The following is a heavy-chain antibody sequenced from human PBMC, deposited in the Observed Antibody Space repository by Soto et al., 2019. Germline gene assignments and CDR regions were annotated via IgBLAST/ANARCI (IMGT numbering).Heavy chain of an antibody. CDR2: IIPIFGTA. CDR3: ARDLSHGGIPLGY. V-gene: IGHV1-69*12. CDR1: GGTFSSYA. Sequence: VQLVQPGAEVKKPGSSVKVSCKASGGTFSSYAISWVRQAPGQGLEWMGGIIPIFGTANYAQKFQVRVTITADESTSTAYMELSSLRSEDTAVYYCARDLSHGGIPLGYWGQGTLVTVSS. J-gene: IGHJ4*02. D-gene: IGHD2-15*01.